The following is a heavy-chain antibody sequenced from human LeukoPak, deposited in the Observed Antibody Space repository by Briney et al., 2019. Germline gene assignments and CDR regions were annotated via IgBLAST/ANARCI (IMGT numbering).Heavy chain of an antibody. CDR3: ARTADGDMDV. Sequence: AGRSLRLSCEASGFTFSNYGMHWVRQAPGKGLEWVAVIWYDGSNKYYGDSVKGRFTISRDNSKNTLYLQMDSLRAEDTAVYYCARTADGDMDVWGQGTTVTVSS. CDR1: GFTFSNYG. J-gene: IGHJ6*02. CDR2: IWYDGSNK. V-gene: IGHV3-33*01. D-gene: IGHD7-27*01.